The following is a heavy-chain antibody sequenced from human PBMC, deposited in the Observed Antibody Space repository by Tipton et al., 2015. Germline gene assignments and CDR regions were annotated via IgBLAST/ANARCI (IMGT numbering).Heavy chain of an antibody. V-gene: IGHV6-1*01. CDR3: ARQVGATHFDY. D-gene: IGHD1-26*01. Sequence: GLVKPSQTLLLTCAISGDSVSSNSAAWNWIRQSPSGGLEWLGRTYYRSKWYDDYVVSVKSRITIDPDTSKNQFFLQLNSVTPEDTAVYYCARQVGATHFDYWGQGTLVTVSS. CDR2: TYYRSKWYD. J-gene: IGHJ4*02. CDR1: GDSVSSNSAA.